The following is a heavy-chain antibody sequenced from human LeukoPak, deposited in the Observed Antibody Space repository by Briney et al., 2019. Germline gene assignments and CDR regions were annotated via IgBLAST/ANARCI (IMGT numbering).Heavy chain of an antibody. CDR2: ISSSSSYI. Sequence: PGGSLRLSCAASGFTFSSYSMNWVRQAPGKGLEWVSSISSSSSYIYYADSVKGRFTISRDNAKNSLYLQMNSLRAEDTAVYYCARNSNFAGTKYFDYWGQGTLVTVSS. V-gene: IGHV3-21*01. J-gene: IGHJ4*02. CDR1: GFTFSSYS. CDR3: ARNSNFAGTKYFDY. D-gene: IGHD3-10*01.